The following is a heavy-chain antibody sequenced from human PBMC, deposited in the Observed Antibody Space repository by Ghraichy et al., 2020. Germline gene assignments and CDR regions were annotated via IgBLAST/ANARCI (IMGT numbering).Heavy chain of an antibody. CDR1: GGSIRCHY. V-gene: IGHV4-59*08. D-gene: IGHD4-17*01. CDR2: IYYSGST. J-gene: IGHJ4*02. CDR3: ARQVATTVRRYFDY. Sequence: SETLSLTCTVSGGSIRCHYWSWIRQPPGKGLEWIGYIYYSGSTNYNPSLKSRVTISVDTSKNQFSLKLSSVTAADTAVYYCARQVATTVRRYFDYWGQGTLVTVSS.